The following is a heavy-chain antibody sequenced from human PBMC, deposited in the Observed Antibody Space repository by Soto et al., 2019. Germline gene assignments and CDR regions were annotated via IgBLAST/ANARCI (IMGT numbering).Heavy chain of an antibody. CDR3: AKCLWFGELSPLDY. V-gene: IGHV3-23*01. Sequence: EVQLLESGGGLVQPGGSLRLSCAASGFTFSSYAVSWVRQAPGKGLEWVSDISGSGGSTIYADSVKGRFTISRDNSKNTLYLQMNSLRAEDTALYYCAKCLWFGELSPLDYWGQGALATVSS. CDR2: ISGSGGST. CDR1: GFTFSSYA. D-gene: IGHD3-10*01. J-gene: IGHJ4*02.